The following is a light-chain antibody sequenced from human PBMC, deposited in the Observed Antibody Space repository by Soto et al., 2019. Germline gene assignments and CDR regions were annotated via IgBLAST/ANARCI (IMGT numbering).Light chain of an antibody. CDR3: QQSYSTPWT. CDR1: QTISIY. V-gene: IGKV1-39*01. CDR2: AAS. J-gene: IGKJ2*02. Sequence: DIQMTQSPSSLSASVGDRVTITCRASQTISIYLNWYQQKPGIAPKLLIYAASSLQSGVPSRFSGSGSGTDFTLTISSPQPEDFATYYCQQSYSTPWTFGQGTKLEI.